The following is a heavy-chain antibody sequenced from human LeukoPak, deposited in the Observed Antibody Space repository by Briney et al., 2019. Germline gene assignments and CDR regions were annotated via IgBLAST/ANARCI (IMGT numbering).Heavy chain of an antibody. V-gene: IGHV3-33*01. Sequence: GRSLRLSCTASGFTFTSYGMHWIRQAPGKGLEWVALIWYDGNNKHYADSVQGRFTISRDISQNTVFLQMNSLRAEDTAVYYCARDTNYYYDSSGRVDFDYWGQGTLVTVSS. CDR1: GFTFTSYG. J-gene: IGHJ4*02. CDR3: ARDTNYYYDSSGRVDFDY. D-gene: IGHD3-22*01. CDR2: IWYDGNNK.